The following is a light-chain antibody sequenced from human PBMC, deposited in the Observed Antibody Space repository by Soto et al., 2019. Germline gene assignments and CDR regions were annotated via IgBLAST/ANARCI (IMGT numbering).Light chain of an antibody. CDR2: AAS. CDR3: QQLNSFPPA. V-gene: IGKV1-9*01. CDR1: RDISDF. Sequence: DLQLTQSPSFLSASVRDRVTITCRASRDISDFLAWYQQKPGKPPKLLIYAASTLQSGIPSRFSGSGSGTDFTLTIDSLQPDDFATYYCQQLNSFPPAFGQGTRLEIK. J-gene: IGKJ5*01.